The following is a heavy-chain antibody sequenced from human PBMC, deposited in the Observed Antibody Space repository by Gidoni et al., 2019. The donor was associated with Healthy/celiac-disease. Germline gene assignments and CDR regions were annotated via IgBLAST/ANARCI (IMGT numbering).Heavy chain of an antibody. Sequence: QVQLQQWGAGLLKPSETLSLTCAVYGGSFSGYYWSCIRQPPGKGLEWIGEINHSGSTNYNPSLKSRVTISVDTSKNQFSLKLSSVTAADTAVYYCARGVKGSYDSSGYGVDYWGQGTLVTVSS. D-gene: IGHD3-22*01. CDR1: GGSFSGYY. V-gene: IGHV4-34*01. CDR3: ARGVKGSYDSSGYGVDY. J-gene: IGHJ4*02. CDR2: INHSGST.